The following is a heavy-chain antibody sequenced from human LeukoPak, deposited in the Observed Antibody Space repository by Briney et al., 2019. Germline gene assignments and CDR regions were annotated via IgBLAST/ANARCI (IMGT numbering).Heavy chain of an antibody. CDR1: GFTFSSNW. Sequence: GGSLRLSCAASGFTFSSNWMHWVRQAPGKGLVWVSRSNEDGSTTNYADSVKGRFTISRDNAKNTLYLQMNSLAAEDTAVYYCVRDLGGRSGHWGQGTLVTVSS. J-gene: IGHJ4*02. D-gene: IGHD1-26*01. V-gene: IGHV3-74*01. CDR3: VRDLGGRSGH. CDR2: SNEDGSTT.